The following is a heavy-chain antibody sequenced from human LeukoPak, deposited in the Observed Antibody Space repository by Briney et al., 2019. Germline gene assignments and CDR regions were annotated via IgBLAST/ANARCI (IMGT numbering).Heavy chain of an antibody. V-gene: IGHV1-8*01. CDR3: AKGGDYYDTSGLDY. Sequence: ASVKVSCKASGYSFTSYDITWVRQAAGQGLEWMGWMNPNSGSTGYSEKFQGRVTMTRNTSVTTAYMELSSLRSEDMAVYYCAKGGDYYDTSGLDYWGQGTLVTVSS. CDR2: MNPNSGST. J-gene: IGHJ4*02. D-gene: IGHD3-22*01. CDR1: GYSFTSYD.